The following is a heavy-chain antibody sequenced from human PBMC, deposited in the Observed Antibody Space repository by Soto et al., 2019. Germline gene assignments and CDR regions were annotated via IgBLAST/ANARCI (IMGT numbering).Heavy chain of an antibody. J-gene: IGHJ3*02. CDR3: ARDRIAAAEDAFDI. V-gene: IGHV4-4*02. CDR2: IYHSGST. D-gene: IGHD6-13*01. CDR1: SGSISSSNW. Sequence: SETLSLTCAVSSGSISSSNWWSWVRQPPGKGLEWIGEIYHSGSTNYNPSLKSRVTISVDKSKNQFSLKLSSVTAADTAVYYCARDRIAAAEDAFDIWGQGTMVTVS.